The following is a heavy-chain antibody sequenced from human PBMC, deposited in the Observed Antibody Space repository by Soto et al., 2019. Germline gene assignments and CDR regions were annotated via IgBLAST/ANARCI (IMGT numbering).Heavy chain of an antibody. CDR1: GYTFTSYA. V-gene: IGHV1-3*01. CDR2: INAGNGNT. J-gene: IGHJ4*02. Sequence: ASVKVSCKASGYTFTSYAMHWVRQAPGQRLEWMGWINAGNGNTKYSQKFQGRVTITRYISASTAYMELSSLRSEDTAVYYCARSIVVVTALDYWGQGTLVTVSS. CDR3: ARSIVVVTALDY. D-gene: IGHD2-21*02.